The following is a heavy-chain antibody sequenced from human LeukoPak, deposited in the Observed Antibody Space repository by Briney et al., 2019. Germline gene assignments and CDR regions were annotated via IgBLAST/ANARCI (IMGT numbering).Heavy chain of an antibody. J-gene: IGHJ6*03. Sequence: PSETLSLTCTVSGGSISSYYWSWIRQPPGKGLEWIGEINHSGSTNYNPSLKSRVTISVDTSKNQFSLKLSSVTAADTAVYYCARQYDYVWGSYRYYYYMDVWGKGTTVAVSS. CDR2: INHSGST. D-gene: IGHD3-16*02. V-gene: IGHV4-34*01. CDR3: ARQYDYVWGSYRYYYYMDV. CDR1: GGSISSYY.